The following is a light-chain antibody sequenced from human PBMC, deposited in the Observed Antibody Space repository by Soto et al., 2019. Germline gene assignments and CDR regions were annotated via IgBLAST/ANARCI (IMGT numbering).Light chain of an antibody. J-gene: IGKJ4*01. CDR3: QQYYSYLPLT. CDR1: QGISSY. Sequence: AIRMTQSPSSLSASTGDRVTITCRASQGISSYLAWYQQTPGKAPKLLIYAASTLQSGVPSRFSGSGSGTDFTLTISCLQSEDFATYYCQQYYSYLPLTFGGGTKVDIK. V-gene: IGKV1-8*01. CDR2: AAS.